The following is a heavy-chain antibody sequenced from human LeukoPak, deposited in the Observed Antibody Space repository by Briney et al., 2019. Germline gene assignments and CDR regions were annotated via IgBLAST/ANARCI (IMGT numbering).Heavy chain of an antibody. CDR3: ARRSYYDSSAIFDY. CDR2: LYYSGST. V-gene: IGHV4-39*01. J-gene: IGHJ4*02. D-gene: IGHD3-22*01. Sequence: SETLSLTCTVFGGSISSSSYYWDWIRQPPGKGLEWIGSLYYSGSTYYNPSLKSRVTISVDTSKNQFSLKLSSVTAADTAVFYCARRSYYDSSAIFDYWGQGTLVTVSS. CDR1: GGSISSSSYY.